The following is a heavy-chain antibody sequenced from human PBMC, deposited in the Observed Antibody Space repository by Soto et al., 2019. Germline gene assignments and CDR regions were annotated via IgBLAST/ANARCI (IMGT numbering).Heavy chain of an antibody. Sequence: QVQLVESGGGVVQPGRSLRLSCAASGFTFSSYGMHWVRQAPGKGLEWVAVISYDGSNKYYADSVKGRFTISRDNSKNTLYLQMNSLRAEDTAVYYCAKGRVAPPPLDYYYGMDVWGQGTTVTVSS. CDR2: ISYDGSNK. CDR3: AKGRVAPPPLDYYYGMDV. D-gene: IGHD2-15*01. J-gene: IGHJ6*02. V-gene: IGHV3-30*18. CDR1: GFTFSSYG.